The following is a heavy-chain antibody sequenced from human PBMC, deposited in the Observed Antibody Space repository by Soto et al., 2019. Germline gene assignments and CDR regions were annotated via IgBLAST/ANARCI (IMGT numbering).Heavy chain of an antibody. V-gene: IGHV3-23*01. CDR1: GFTFSSYA. J-gene: IGHJ4*02. D-gene: IGHD6-19*01. CDR2: ISGSGGST. Sequence: GGSLRLSCAASGFTFSSYAMSWVRQAPGKGLEWVSAISGSGGSTYYADSVKGRFTISRDNSKNTLYLQMYSLRAEDTAVYYCAKDIGVHSSGWPSYWGQGTLVTVSS. CDR3: AKDIGVHSSGWPSY.